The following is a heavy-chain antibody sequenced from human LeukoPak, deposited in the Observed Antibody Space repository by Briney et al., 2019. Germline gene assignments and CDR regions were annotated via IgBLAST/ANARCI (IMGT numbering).Heavy chain of an antibody. CDR3: ARDLRSSWYFDY. CDR2: INHSGST. Sequence: XXXXXXRQPPXXXLEWIGEINHSGSTNYNPSLKSRVTISVDTSKNQFSLKLSSVTAADTAVYYCARDLRSSWYFDYWGQGTLVTVSS. V-gene: IGHV4-34*01. D-gene: IGHD6-13*01. CDR1: XX. J-gene: IGHJ4*02.